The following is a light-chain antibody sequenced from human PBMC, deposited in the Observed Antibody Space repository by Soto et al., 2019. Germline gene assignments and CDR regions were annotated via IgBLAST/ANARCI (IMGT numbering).Light chain of an antibody. J-gene: IGKJ1*01. CDR3: QQRHMWPIT. V-gene: IGKV3-11*01. Sequence: EIVLTHSPATLSLSPCERATLSCRASQSFRGLLAWYQQKPGQAPRLLIYDAYNRATGIPPRFSGSGSGTDFTLTISSLEPEDSAVYYCQQRHMWPITFGQGTKVDIK. CDR2: DAY. CDR1: QSFRGL.